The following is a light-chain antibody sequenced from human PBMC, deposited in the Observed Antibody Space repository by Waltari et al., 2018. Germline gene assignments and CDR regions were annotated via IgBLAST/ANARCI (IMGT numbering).Light chain of an antibody. CDR3: SSFTRSDTPLYV. CDR1: SSDVGGYDY. V-gene: IGLV2-14*03. CDR2: DVS. J-gene: IGLJ1*01. Sequence: QSALTQPASVSGSPGQSITISCTGTSSDVGGYDYVSWYQHHPGRAPTLMIYDVSNRPSGFSDRFSGSQSGNTASLTISGLQTEDEADYYCSSFTRSDTPLYVFGTGTNVTVL.